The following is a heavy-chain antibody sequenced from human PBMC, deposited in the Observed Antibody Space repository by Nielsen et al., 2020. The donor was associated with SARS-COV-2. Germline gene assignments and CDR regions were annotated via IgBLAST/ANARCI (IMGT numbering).Heavy chain of an antibody. CDR1: GFTFSIYS. CDR3: ARLWDDGYYFDTGPYDY. Sequence: GGSLRLSCAASGFTFSIYSMTWVRQAPGKGLEWVAAIDGTSSYIYYADAVKGRLTISRDNAKNTLYLQMNGLRAEDTAVYYCARLWDDGYYFDTGPYDYWGQGTLVTVSS. V-gene: IGHV3-21*01. CDR2: IDGTSSYI. D-gene: IGHD3-22*01. J-gene: IGHJ4*02.